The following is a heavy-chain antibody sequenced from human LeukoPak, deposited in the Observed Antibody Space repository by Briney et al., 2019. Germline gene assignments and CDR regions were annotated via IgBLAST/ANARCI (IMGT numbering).Heavy chain of an antibody. J-gene: IGHJ4*02. CDR2: ISGSGGST. Sequence: GGSLRLSCAASGFTFSSYGMSWVRQAPGKGLEWVSAISGSGGSTYYADSVKGRFTISRDNAKNSLYLQMNSLRAEDTAVYYCARLRRAQWLTVGYWGQGTLVTVSS. D-gene: IGHD6-19*01. CDR3: ARLRRAQWLTVGY. CDR1: GFTFSSYG. V-gene: IGHV3-23*01.